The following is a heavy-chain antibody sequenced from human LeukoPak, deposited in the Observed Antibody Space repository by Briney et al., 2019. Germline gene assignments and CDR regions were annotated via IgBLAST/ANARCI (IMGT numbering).Heavy chain of an antibody. CDR1: GFTFSSYA. V-gene: IGHV3-23*01. D-gene: IGHD4-17*01. CDR3: AKGRDYGDYSAPLFDY. Sequence: GGSLRLSCAASGFTFSSYAMSWVRQAPGKGLEWVSAISGSGGSTYYADSVKGRFTISRDNSKNTLYLQMNSLRAEDTAVYYCAKGRDYGDYSAPLFDYWGQGTLVTVSS. J-gene: IGHJ4*02. CDR2: ISGSGGST.